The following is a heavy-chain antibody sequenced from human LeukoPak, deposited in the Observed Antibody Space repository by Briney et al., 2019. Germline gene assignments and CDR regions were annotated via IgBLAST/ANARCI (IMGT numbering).Heavy chain of an antibody. CDR3: ARGGGGPIDDYGDHVSHFDY. CDR2: IYYSGST. V-gene: IGHV4-59*01. J-gene: IGHJ4*02. D-gene: IGHD4-17*01. Sequence: PSETLSLTCTVSGGSISSYYWSWIRQPPGKGLEWIGYIYYSGSTNYNPSLKSRVTISVDTSKNQFSLKLSSVTAADTAVYYCARGGGGPIDDYGDHVSHFDYWGQGTLVTVSS. CDR1: GGSISSYY.